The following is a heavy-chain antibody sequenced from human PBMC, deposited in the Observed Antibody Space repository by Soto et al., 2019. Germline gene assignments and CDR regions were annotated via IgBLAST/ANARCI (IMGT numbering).Heavy chain of an antibody. CDR3: ARSGCTSTSCSFEY. CDR2: TSSDGSNK. J-gene: IGHJ4*02. V-gene: IGHV3-30-3*01. CDR1: GFTFSNYA. Sequence: QVQLVESGGGVVQPERSLRLSCAASGFTFSNYAMNWVRQAPGKGLEWVAVTSSDGSNKYYADSVSGRFTISRDNSKNTLYLQMDSLRAEDTAVYYCARSGCTSTSCSFEYWGQGTLVTVSS. D-gene: IGHD2-2*01.